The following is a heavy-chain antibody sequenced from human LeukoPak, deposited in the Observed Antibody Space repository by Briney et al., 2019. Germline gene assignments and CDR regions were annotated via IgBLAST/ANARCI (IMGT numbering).Heavy chain of an antibody. Sequence: GGSLRLSCAASGFTFSSYWMSWVRQAPGKGLEWVANIKQDGSEKYYVDSVKGRFTISRDNAKNSLYLQMSSLRAEDTAVYYCAREGGTSSWNWFDPWGQGTLVTVSS. CDR1: GFTFSSYW. CDR3: AREGGTSSWNWFDP. J-gene: IGHJ5*02. D-gene: IGHD6-13*01. CDR2: IKQDGSEK. V-gene: IGHV3-7*03.